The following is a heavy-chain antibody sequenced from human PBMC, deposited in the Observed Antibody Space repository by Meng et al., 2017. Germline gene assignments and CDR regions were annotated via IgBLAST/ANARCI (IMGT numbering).Heavy chain of an antibody. CDR1: GGTFRSYA. Sequence: SVKVSCKASGGTFRSYAISWVRQAPGQGLEWMGGIIPIFGTANYAQKVQGRVTITADESTSTAYMELSSLRSEDTAVYDCAASYYDSSGYYLDFDYWGQGTLVTVSS. CDR2: IIPIFGTA. D-gene: IGHD3-22*01. J-gene: IGHJ4*02. CDR3: AASYYDSSGYYLDFDY. V-gene: IGHV1-69*13.